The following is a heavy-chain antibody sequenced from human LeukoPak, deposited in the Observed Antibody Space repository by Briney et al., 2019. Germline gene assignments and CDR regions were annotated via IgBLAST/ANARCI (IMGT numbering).Heavy chain of an antibody. Sequence: GGSLRLSCEASGFSVRSSYMSWVRQAPGKGLEWVSVIYTSDSTHYADSVKGRFIISRDNSRNTLYLQMNSLRAEDTAVYYCARGASCGGDCYPHWGQGTLITVSS. D-gene: IGHD2-21*02. V-gene: IGHV3-53*01. CDR2: IYTSDST. CDR1: GFSVRSSY. CDR3: ARGASCGGDCYPH. J-gene: IGHJ4*02.